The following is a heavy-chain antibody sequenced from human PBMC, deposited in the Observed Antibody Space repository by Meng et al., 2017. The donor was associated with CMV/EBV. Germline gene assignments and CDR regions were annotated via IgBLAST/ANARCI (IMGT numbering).Heavy chain of an antibody. D-gene: IGHD3-3*01. V-gene: IGHV3-7*01. CDR2: IKQDGSEK. Sequence: GGSLRLSCAASGFTFSSYWMSWVRQAPGKGLEWVANIKQDGSEKYYVDSVKGRFTISRDNSKNTLYLQMNSLRAEDTAVYYCARDSRGVSLEGNYDFWSGGYGMDVWGQGTTVTVSS. CDR1: GFTFSSYW. CDR3: ARDSRGVSLEGNYDFWSGGYGMDV. J-gene: IGHJ6*02.